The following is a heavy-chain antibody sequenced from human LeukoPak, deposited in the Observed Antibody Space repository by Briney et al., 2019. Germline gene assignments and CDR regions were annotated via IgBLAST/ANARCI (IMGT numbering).Heavy chain of an antibody. Sequence: SETLSLTCTVSGGSISSYYWSWIRQPPGKGLEWIGYIYYSGSTNYNPSLKSRVTISVDTSKNQFSLKLSSVTAADTAVYYCARAGIEYYDILTGYYDYYYYMDVWGKGTTVTVSS. CDR1: GGSISSYY. CDR2: IYYSGST. CDR3: ARAGIEYYDILTGYYDYYYYMDV. J-gene: IGHJ6*03. V-gene: IGHV4-59*01. D-gene: IGHD3-9*01.